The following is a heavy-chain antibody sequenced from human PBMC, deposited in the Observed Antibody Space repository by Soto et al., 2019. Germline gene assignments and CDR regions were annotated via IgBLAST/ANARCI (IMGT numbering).Heavy chain of an antibody. V-gene: IGHV1-69*13. Sequence: ASVKVSCKASGGTFSSYAISWVRRAPGQGLEWMGGIIPIFGTANYAQKFQGRVTITADESTSTAYMELSSLRSEDTAVYYCARDLRVEWELPYYYYGMDVWGQGTTVTVSS. J-gene: IGHJ6*02. CDR2: IIPIFGTA. CDR3: ARDLRVEWELPYYYYGMDV. CDR1: GGTFSSYA. D-gene: IGHD1-26*01.